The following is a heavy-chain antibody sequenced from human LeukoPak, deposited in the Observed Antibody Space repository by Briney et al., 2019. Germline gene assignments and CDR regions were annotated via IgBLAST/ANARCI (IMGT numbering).Heavy chain of an antibody. CDR3: ATLLTMDIVVVVAPLGDAFDI. D-gene: IGHD2-15*01. CDR1: GGSFSGYY. J-gene: IGHJ3*02. Sequence: SETLSLTCAVYGGSFSGYYWSWIRQPPGKGLEWIGEINHSGSTNYNPSLKSRVTISVDTSKNQFSLKLSSVTAADTAVYYCATLLTMDIVVVVAPLGDAFDIWGQGTMVTVSS. V-gene: IGHV4-34*01. CDR2: INHSGST.